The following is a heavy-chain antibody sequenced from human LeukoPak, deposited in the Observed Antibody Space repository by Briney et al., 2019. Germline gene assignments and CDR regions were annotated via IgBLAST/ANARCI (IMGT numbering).Heavy chain of an antibody. V-gene: IGHV4-59*01. J-gene: IGHJ4*02. D-gene: IGHD3-22*01. CDR3: ARITYYYDTSGYYHYYFDY. CDR2: IYYSGST. Sequence: SETLSLTCTVSGGSISSYYWSWIRQPPGKGLEWIGYIYYSGSTNYNPSLKSRVTISVDTSKNQFSLKLSSVTAADTAVYYCARITYYYDTSGYYHYYFDYWGQGTLVTVSS. CDR1: GGSISSYY.